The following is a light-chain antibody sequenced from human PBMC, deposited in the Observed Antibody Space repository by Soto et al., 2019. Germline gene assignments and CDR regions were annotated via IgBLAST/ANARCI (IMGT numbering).Light chain of an antibody. CDR1: SYNIGAGFD. V-gene: IGLV1-40*01. J-gene: IGLJ1*01. CDR2: GNN. Sequence: QSVLTQSPSVSGAPGQSVSISCTGTSYNIGAGFDVHWYQQLPATAPKLLIYGNNNRPSGVPDRFSGSKSGTSASLAITGLQADDEADYYCQSYDTTLSGGSVFGTGTRSPS. CDR3: QSYDTTLSGGSV.